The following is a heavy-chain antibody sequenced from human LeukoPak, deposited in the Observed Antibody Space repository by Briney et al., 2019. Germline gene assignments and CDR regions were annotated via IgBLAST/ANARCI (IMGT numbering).Heavy chain of an antibody. CDR2: ISSSSSTI. Sequence: GGSLRLSCAASGFTFSSYSMNWVRQAPGKGLEWVSYISSSSSTIYYADSVKGRFTISRDNAKNSLYLQMNSLRDEDTAVYYCARGPPDYGGTNSDYWGQGTLVTVSS. J-gene: IGHJ4*02. CDR3: ARGPPDYGGTNSDY. D-gene: IGHD4-23*01. CDR1: GFTFSSYS. V-gene: IGHV3-48*02.